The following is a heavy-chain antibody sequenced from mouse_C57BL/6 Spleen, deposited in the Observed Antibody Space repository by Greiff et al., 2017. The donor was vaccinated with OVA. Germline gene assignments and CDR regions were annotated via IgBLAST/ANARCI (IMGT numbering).Heavy chain of an antibody. CDR1: GYTFTSYW. Sequence: QVQLQQPGAELVRPGSSVKLSCKASGYTFTSYWMDWVKQRPGQGLEWIGNIYPSDSETHYNQKFKDKATLTVDKSSSTAYMQLSSLTSEVSAVCYSARGGGLDWFAYWGQGTLVTVSA. V-gene: IGHV1-61*01. CDR3: ARGGGLDWFAY. CDR2: IYPSDSET. D-gene: IGHD2-13*01. J-gene: IGHJ3*01.